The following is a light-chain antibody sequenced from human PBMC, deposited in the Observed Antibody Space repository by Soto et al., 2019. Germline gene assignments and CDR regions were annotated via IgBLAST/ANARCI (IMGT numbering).Light chain of an antibody. J-gene: IGKJ1*01. V-gene: IGKV3-20*01. CDR3: PHYDSSLRE. Sequence: EIVLTQSPGTLSLSPGERATLSCRASQTISSSHLAWYQQKPGQAPRLLIYGAASMATDIPARFSGSRSGAYFSLTSSRLKPEDFPVYYCPHYDSSLREFGPGAKVESK. CDR1: QTISSSH. CDR2: GAA.